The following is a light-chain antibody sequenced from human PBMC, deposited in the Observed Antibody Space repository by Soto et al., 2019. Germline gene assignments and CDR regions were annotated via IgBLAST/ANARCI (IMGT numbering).Light chain of an antibody. CDR3: CSYAGRV. J-gene: IGLJ2*01. Sequence: QSALTQPASVSGSPGQSITISCTGTSRDVGSYNLVSWYQQHPGKAPKLMIYEGSKRPSGVSNRFSGSKSGNTASLTISGLQAEDEADYYCCSYAGRVFGGGTSSPS. CDR2: EGS. V-gene: IGLV2-23*01. CDR1: SRDVGSYNL.